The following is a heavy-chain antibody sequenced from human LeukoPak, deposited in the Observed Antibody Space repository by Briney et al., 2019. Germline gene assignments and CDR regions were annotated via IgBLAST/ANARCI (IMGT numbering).Heavy chain of an antibody. D-gene: IGHD5-18*01. CDR1: GGSFSGYY. CDR3: ARDRQLWSI. CDR2: INHSGST. J-gene: IGHJ4*02. Sequence: PSETLSLTCAVYGGSFSGYYWSWIRQPPRKGLEWIGEINHSGSTNYNPSLKSRVTISVDTSKNQFSLKLSSVTAADTAVYYCARDRQLWSIWGQGTLVTVSS. V-gene: IGHV4-34*01.